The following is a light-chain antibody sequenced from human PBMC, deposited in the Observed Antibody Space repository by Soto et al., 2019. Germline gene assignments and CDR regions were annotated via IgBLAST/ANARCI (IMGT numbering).Light chain of an antibody. V-gene: IGKV3D-20*02. J-gene: IGKJ5*01. CDR1: QSVSSSY. Sequence: EIVLTQPPGTLSVSPGERATLSCRASQSVSSSYLAWYQQKPGQAPRLLIYDASNRATGIPARFSGSGSGTDFTLTISRLEPEDSAVYYCQQRSNWPITFGQGTRLEIK. CDR3: QQRSNWPIT. CDR2: DAS.